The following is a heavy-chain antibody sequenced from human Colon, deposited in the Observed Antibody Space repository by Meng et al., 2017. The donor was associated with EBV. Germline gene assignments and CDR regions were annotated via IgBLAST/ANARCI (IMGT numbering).Heavy chain of an antibody. V-gene: IGHV4-4*02. CDR3: ARGNAYNAPSFDY. D-gene: IGHD5-24*01. J-gene: IGHJ4*02. CDR1: GASISSNNW. Sequence: QVQLQGPGPGLVEPSGTLTCTCASSGASISSNNWWSWVRQPPGKGLEWIGEIYHGGNTNYNPSLKSRVTISVDRSNDQFSLSLSSVTAADTAVYYCARGNAYNAPSFDYWGQGTLVTVSS. CDR2: IYHGGNT.